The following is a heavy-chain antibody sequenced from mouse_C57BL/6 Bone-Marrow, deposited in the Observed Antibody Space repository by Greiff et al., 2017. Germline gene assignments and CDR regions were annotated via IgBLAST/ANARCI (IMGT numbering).Heavy chain of an antibody. Sequence: EVQVVESGPGLVKPSQSLSLTCSVTGYSITSGYYWNWIRQFPGNKLEWMGYISYDGSNNYNPPLQNRIAITRDTSKNQFFLKLNSVTTENTAKYYCAREGDYSNDKFADWGQGTLVTVSA. D-gene: IGHD2-12*01. CDR1: GYSITSGYY. CDR3: AREGDYSNDKFAD. J-gene: IGHJ3*01. CDR2: ISYDGSN. V-gene: IGHV3-6*01.